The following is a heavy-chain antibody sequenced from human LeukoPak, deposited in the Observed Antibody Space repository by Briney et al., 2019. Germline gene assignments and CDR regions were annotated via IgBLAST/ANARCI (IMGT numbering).Heavy chain of an antibody. J-gene: IGHJ5*02. CDR1: GGSFSVYY. CDR3: ARGRCSGGSCYSQILSAGAAWFDP. CDR2: INHSGST. Sequence: SETLSLTCAVYGGSFSVYYWSWIRQPPGKGLEWIGEINHSGSTNYNPSLKSRVTISVDTSKNQFSLKLSSVTAADTAVYYCARGRCSGGSCYSQILSAGAAWFDPWGQGTLVTVSS. V-gene: IGHV4-34*01. D-gene: IGHD2-15*01.